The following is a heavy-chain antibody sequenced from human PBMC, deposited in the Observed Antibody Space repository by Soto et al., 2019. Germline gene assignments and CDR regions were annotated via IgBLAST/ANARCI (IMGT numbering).Heavy chain of an antibody. Sequence: ASVKVSCKASGYTFTSYGISWVRQAPGEGLEWMGWISGYNGNTNYAEKVQDRVTMTTDTSTTTAYMELRSLRSDDTAIYYCARGYEFWSGYSNFDYWGQGTQVTVSS. J-gene: IGHJ4*02. D-gene: IGHD3-3*01. CDR3: ARGYEFWSGYSNFDY. V-gene: IGHV1-18*01. CDR2: ISGYNGNT. CDR1: GYTFTSYG.